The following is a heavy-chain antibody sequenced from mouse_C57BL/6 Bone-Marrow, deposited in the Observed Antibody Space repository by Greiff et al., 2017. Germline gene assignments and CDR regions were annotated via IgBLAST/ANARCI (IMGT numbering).Heavy chain of an antibody. Sequence: VQLQQPGAELVKPGASVKLSCKASGYTFTSYWMHWVKQRPGQGLEWIGMIHPYSGSTNYNEKFKSKATLTVDKSSSAAYMQLSSLTSEDSAVYDCARGAYYENDELVAMDYWGQGTTVTVSS. V-gene: IGHV1-64*01. J-gene: IGHJ4*01. CDR1: GYTFTSYW. CDR2: IHPYSGST. D-gene: IGHD2-4*01. CDR3: ARGAYYENDELVAMDY.